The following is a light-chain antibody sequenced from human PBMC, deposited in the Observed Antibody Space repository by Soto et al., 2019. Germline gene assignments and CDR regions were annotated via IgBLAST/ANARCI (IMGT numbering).Light chain of an antibody. CDR2: GAS. J-gene: IGKJ1*01. CDR1: QSVSSNY. Sequence: IVLTQSPGTLSLSPGDGATLSCRASQSVSSNYSAWYQQKPGQAPRLLIYGASGRATGIPDRFSGSWCGTDFILTSSRLEPEDVAEFYCQQYGNSPWTFGQGTKVEIK. V-gene: IGKV3-20*01. CDR3: QQYGNSPWT.